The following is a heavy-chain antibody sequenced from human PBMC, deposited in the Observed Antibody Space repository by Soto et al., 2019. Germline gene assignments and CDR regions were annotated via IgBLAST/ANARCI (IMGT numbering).Heavy chain of an antibody. Sequence: GSLRLSCAASGFTFSSYSLNWVRQASGKGLEWVSYISSGSSTIYYADSVKGRFTISRDNAKNSLYLQMDSLRAEDTAVYYATRSAYMDVWGTGTTVTVSS. CDR1: GFTFSSYS. CDR2: ISSGSSTI. D-gene: IGHD2-2*01. J-gene: IGHJ6*03. V-gene: IGHV3-48*01. CDR3: TRSAYMDV.